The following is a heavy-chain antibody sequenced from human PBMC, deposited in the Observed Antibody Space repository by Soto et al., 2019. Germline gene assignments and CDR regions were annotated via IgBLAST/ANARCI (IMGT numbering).Heavy chain of an antibody. CDR1: GFSFTSYW. CDR3: ARHGKVVPNAVDTHAMDL. Sequence: GESLKISCQGSGFSFTSYWITWVRQVPGKGLEWMGRTDPGGSHTNYSPTFQGHVTISPDNSLRTVYLQWSSLKASDTAVYYCARHGKVVPNAVDTHAMDLWGQGTMVTVSS. V-gene: IGHV5-10-1*01. J-gene: IGHJ6*02. CDR2: TDPGGSHT. D-gene: IGHD5-12*01.